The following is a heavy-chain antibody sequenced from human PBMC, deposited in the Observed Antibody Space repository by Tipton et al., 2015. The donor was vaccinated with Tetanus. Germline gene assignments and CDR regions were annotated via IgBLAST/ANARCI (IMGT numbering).Heavy chain of an antibody. J-gene: IGHJ5*02. CDR2: MYQSGST. CDR3: ARVGDSSGYFPNWFAP. V-gene: IGHV4-38-2*01. D-gene: IGHD3-22*01. Sequence: TLSLTCAVSGYSISSGYYWGWIRQPPGKGLEWIGSMYQSGSTFYNPSLKSRVTISLERSKNQFSLNLSSVTATDTAVYYCARVGDSSGYFPNWFAPWGLGALVTVSS. CDR1: GYSISSGYY.